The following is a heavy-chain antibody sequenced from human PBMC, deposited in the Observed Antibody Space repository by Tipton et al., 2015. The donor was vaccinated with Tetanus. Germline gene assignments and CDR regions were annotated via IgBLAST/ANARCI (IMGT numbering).Heavy chain of an antibody. D-gene: IGHD6-6*01. CDR1: GFTFSAYY. J-gene: IGHJ6*02. Sequence: SLRLSCAASGFTFSAYYMSWIRLAPGKGLEWISYISHTGTTTYYSASVMGRFTVSRDNTKNSLYLEINSLRAEDTAVYYCARSESRIAPRIPWGMDIWCQGTTVTVSS. V-gene: IGHV3-11*01. CDR3: ARSESRIAPRIPWGMDI. CDR2: ISHTGTTT.